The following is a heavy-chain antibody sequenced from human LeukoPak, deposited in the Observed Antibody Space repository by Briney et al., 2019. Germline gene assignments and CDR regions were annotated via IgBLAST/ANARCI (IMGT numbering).Heavy chain of an antibody. D-gene: IGHD4-17*01. Sequence: QPGGSLRLSCEGSGFTFSINAMHWVRQAPGKGLEWLAVISYDGSNKYYADSVKGRFTISRDNSKNTLYLQMNSLRAEDTAVYYCAKDLTYGDYVDYYYGMDVWGQGTTVIVSS. CDR3: AKDLTYGDYVDYYYGMDV. V-gene: IGHV3-30*04. CDR1: GFTFSINA. CDR2: ISYDGSNK. J-gene: IGHJ6*02.